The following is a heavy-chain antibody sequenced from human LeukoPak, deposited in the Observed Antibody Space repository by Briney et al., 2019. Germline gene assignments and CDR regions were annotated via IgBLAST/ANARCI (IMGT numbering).Heavy chain of an antibody. CDR3: ARRYYDILTGYYSWTSLGLNWFDP. CDR1: GGSFSGYY. CDR2: INHSGST. D-gene: IGHD3-9*01. Sequence: SETLSLTCAVYGGSFSGYYWSWIRQPPGKGLEWIGEINHSGSTNYNPSLKSRVIISVDTSKNQFSLKLSSVTAADTAVYYCARRYYDILTGYYSWTSLGLNWFDPWGQGTLVTVSS. V-gene: IGHV4-34*01. J-gene: IGHJ5*02.